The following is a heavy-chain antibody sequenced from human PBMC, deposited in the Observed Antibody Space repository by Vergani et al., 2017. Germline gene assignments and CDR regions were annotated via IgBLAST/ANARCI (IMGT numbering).Heavy chain of an antibody. CDR1: GFTFSSYG. Sequence: QVQLVESGGGVVQPGRSLRLSCAASGFTFSSYGMHWVRQAPGKGLEWVAVIWYDGSNKYYADSVKGRFTISRDNSKNTLYLQMNSLRAEDTAVYYCARGFVVVPAAEYYFDYWGQGTLVTVS. CDR2: IWYDGSNK. D-gene: IGHD2-2*01. J-gene: IGHJ4*02. CDR3: ARGFVVVPAAEYYFDY. V-gene: IGHV3-33*01.